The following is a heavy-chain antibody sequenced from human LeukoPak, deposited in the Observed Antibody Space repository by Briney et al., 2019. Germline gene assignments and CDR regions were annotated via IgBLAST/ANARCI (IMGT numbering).Heavy chain of an antibody. D-gene: IGHD6-13*01. J-gene: IGHJ4*02. CDR2: ISGSGDIT. CDR1: GFTFRNYA. V-gene: IGHV3-23*01. CDR3: AKPTNIAAVLYDY. Sequence: GGSLRLSCAASGFTFRNYAMSWVRQAPGKGLEWVSTISGSGDITYYADSVKGRFTISRDNSKNTLYLQLNSLRAEDTAVYDCAKPTNIAAVLYDYWGQGTLVTVSS.